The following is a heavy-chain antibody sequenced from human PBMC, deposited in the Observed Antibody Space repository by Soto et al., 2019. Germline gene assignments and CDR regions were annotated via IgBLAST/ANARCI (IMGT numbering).Heavy chain of an antibody. CDR2: INHSGST. CDR1: GGSFSGYY. J-gene: IGHJ4*02. V-gene: IGHV4-34*01. D-gene: IGHD6-13*01. Sequence: SETLSLTCAVYGGSFSGYYWSWIRQPPGKGLEWIGEINHSGSTNYNPSLKSRVSISVDTAKHQFSLKLSSVTAADTAVYYCARVVRIGAAGRAHGYWGQGTLVTVSS. CDR3: ARVVRIGAAGRAHGY.